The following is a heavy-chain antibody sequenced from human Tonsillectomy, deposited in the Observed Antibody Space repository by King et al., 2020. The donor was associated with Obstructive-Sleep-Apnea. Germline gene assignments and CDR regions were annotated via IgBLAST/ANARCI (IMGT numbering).Heavy chain of an antibody. CDR2: IYYTGPT. Sequence: VQLQESGPGLVKPSETLSLTCTVSGGSISSYYWGWIRQPPGKGLEWIGHIYYTGPTSYNPSLESRVTISLDTAKIRFSLKLSSVTAADTAVYYCARYLIVGTKTKWFDPWGQGTLVTVSS. J-gene: IGHJ5*02. CDR3: ARYLIVGTKTKWFDP. CDR1: GGSISSYY. V-gene: IGHV4-59*08. D-gene: IGHD1-26*01.